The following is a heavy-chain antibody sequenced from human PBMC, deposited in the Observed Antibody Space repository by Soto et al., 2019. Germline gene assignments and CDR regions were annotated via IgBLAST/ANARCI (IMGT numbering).Heavy chain of an antibody. CDR3: ARTYSSSYSRYPVNYGMDV. D-gene: IGHD3-22*01. CDR2: VYHRGST. V-gene: IGHV4-59*01. Sequence: SETLSLTCTVSCDSISSYFWRWIRQPPRKGLEWIGFVYHRGSTNYCPSLKMRVSISVDTSKNQFSLRLNSVTGADTAVYYCARTYSSSYSRYPVNYGMDVWGQATTVT. J-gene: IGHJ6*02. CDR1: CDSISSYF.